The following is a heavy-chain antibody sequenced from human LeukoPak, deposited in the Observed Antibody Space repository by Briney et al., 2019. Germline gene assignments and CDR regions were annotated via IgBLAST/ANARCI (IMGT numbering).Heavy chain of an antibody. CDR1: GFTFSSYG. CDR3: ANPPLRGHSSSRYNF. Sequence: GGSLRLSCAASGFTFSSYGMHWVRQAPGKGLEWVAFIRYDGSNKYYADSVKGRFTISRDNSKNTLYLQMNSLRAEDTAVYYCANPPLRGHSSSRYNFWGQGTLVTVSS. CDR2: IRYDGSNK. D-gene: IGHD6-13*01. J-gene: IGHJ4*02. V-gene: IGHV3-30*02.